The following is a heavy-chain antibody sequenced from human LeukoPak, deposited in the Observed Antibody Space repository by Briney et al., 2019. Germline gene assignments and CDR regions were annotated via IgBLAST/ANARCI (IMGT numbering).Heavy chain of an antibody. CDR2: IYHSGST. Sequence: SETLSLTCTVSGGSISSGGYYWSWIRQPPGKGLEWIGYIYHSGSTYYNPSLKSRVTISVDRSKNQFSLKLSSVTAADTAVYYCARATYYYGSESPWAFDIWGQGTMVTVSS. CDR1: GGSISSGGYY. V-gene: IGHV4-30-2*01. D-gene: IGHD3-10*01. J-gene: IGHJ3*02. CDR3: ARATYYYGSESPWAFDI.